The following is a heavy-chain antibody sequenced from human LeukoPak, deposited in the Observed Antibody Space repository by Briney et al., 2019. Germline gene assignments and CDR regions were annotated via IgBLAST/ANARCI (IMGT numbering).Heavy chain of an antibody. CDR2: IYTSGST. CDR1: GASISSYY. CDR3: ARDAYCGGDCYVYFDY. Sequence: SETLSLTCTVSGASISSYYWSWIRQPAGKGLEWIGRIYTSGSTNYNPSLKSRVTMSVDTSKNQFSLKLSSVTAADTAVYYCARDAYCGGDCYVYFDYWGQGTLVTVSS. J-gene: IGHJ4*02. D-gene: IGHD2-21*01. V-gene: IGHV4-4*07.